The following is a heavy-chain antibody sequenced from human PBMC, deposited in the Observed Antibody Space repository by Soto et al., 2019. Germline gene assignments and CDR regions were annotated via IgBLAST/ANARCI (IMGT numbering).Heavy chain of an antibody. D-gene: IGHD6-19*01. CDR2: INPTTGAT. V-gene: IGHV1-2*02. Sequence: ASVKVSCKASGGTISSYAISWVRKAPGEGLEWMGWINPTTGATRYAQKFQGRVTMTRDTSMSTAYLEVRSLRPDDTAVYYWAKGNSSWVSLFDPWGQGTLVTVSS. J-gene: IGHJ5*02. CDR3: AKGNSSWVSLFDP. CDR1: GGTISSYA.